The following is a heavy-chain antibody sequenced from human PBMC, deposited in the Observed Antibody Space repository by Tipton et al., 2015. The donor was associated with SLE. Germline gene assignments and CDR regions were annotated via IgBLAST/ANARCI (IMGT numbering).Heavy chain of an antibody. J-gene: IGHJ6*02. D-gene: IGHD7-27*01. Sequence: SLRLSCTGSGFTFNNHWMHWVRQAPGEGPEWLSRINNDGTDTLYVDYVKGRFTISRDNAKDTVYLQMNTLSPEDTAVYYCAMGTMDVWGQGTTVTVSS. CDR2: INNDGTDT. CDR1: GFTFNNHW. CDR3: AMGTMDV. V-gene: IGHV3-74*01.